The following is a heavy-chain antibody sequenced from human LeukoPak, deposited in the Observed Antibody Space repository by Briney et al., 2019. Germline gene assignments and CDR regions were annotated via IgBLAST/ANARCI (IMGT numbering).Heavy chain of an antibody. CDR1: GYTFTSYG. J-gene: IGHJ3*02. V-gene: IGHV1-18*01. CDR3: ARESYGATRRGDDAFDI. CDR2: ISAYNGNT. D-gene: IGHD4-17*01. Sequence: ASVKVSCKASGYTFTSYGISWVRQAPGQGLEWMGWISAYNGNTNYAQNLHGRVTMTTDTSTTTAYMELRSLRSDDTAVYYCARESYGATRRGDDAFDIWGQGTMVTVSS.